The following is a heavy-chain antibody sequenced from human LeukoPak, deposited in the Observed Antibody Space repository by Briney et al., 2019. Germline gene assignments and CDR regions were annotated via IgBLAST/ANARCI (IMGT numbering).Heavy chain of an antibody. CDR1: GGSISSSSYY. D-gene: IGHD3-22*01. V-gene: IGHV4-39*01. Sequence: SETLSLTCTVSGGSISSSSYYWGWIRQPPGKGLEWIGSIYYSGSTYYNPSLKSRVTISVDTSKTQFSLKLSSVTAADTAVYYCAREYYYDSSGYYFDYWGQGTLVTVSS. CDR3: AREYYYDSSGYYFDY. CDR2: IYYSGST. J-gene: IGHJ4*02.